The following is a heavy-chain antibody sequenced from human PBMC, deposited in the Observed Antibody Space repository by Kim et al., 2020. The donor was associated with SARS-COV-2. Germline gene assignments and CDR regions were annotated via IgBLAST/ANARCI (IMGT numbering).Heavy chain of an antibody. CDR2: IYYSGST. V-gene: IGHV4-39*01. Sequence: SETLSLTCTVSGGSISSSSYYWGWIRQPPGKGLEWIGSIYYSGSTYYNPSLKSRVTISVDTSKNQFSLKLSSVTAADTAVYYCSKGGRGVDKAMANDYWG. J-gene: IGHJ4*01. D-gene: IGHD5-18*01. CDR3: SKGGRGVDKAMANDY. CDR1: GGSISSSSYY.